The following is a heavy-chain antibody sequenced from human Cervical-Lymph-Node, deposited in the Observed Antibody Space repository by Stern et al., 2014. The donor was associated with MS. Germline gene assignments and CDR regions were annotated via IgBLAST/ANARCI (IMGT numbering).Heavy chain of an antibody. V-gene: IGHV4-59*01. CDR3: ARALRNAYTWFDP. J-gene: IGHJ5*02. D-gene: IGHD2-2*01. CDR2: IDYSGST. CDR1: GGSIYNYY. Sequence: QVQLQESGPGLVKPSETLSLTCTVSGGSIYNYYWTWIRQPPGKGLEWIGHIDYSGSTNYNPSLESRVTMSVDSSKNEFSLILTSVTAADTAVYYCARALRNAYTWFDPWGPGTLVIVSS.